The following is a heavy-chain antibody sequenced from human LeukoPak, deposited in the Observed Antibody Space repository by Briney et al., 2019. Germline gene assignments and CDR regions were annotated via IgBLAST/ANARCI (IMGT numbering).Heavy chain of an antibody. V-gene: IGHV1-18*01. Sequence: ASVKVSCKASGYTFTSYGISWVRQAPGQGLEWMGWISAYNGNTNYAQKLQGRVTMTTDTSTSTAYMELRSLRSDDTAVYYCAREFYYGSGGSLIQYYFDYWGQGTLVTVSS. CDR2: ISAYNGNT. D-gene: IGHD3-10*01. CDR1: GYTFTSYG. J-gene: IGHJ4*02. CDR3: AREFYYGSGGSLIQYYFDY.